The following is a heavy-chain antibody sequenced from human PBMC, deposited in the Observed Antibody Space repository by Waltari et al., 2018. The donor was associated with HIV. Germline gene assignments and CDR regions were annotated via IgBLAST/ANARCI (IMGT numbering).Heavy chain of an antibody. CDR2: LTSRRQNYPP. Sequence: EAGGRLDPPGASLTLPCPDSGYSFSATGVHGVREAPGKLPEWVGRLTSRRQNYPPVYTRSLESRFNIDRQDAENTTFLHLNNLNVDDTAIYFWSVGSTDYWYLHLWGRGTLVTVSS. V-gene: IGHV3-73*01. CDR3: SVGSTDYWYLHL. J-gene: IGHJ2*01. CDR1: GYSFSATG. D-gene: IGHD2-8*02.